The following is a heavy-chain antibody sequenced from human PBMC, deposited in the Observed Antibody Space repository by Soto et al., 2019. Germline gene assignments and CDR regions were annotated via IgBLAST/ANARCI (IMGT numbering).Heavy chain of an antibody. J-gene: IGHJ6*02. CDR1: GYSFTSYW. CDR2: IDPSDSYT. D-gene: IGHD3-10*01. Sequence: EVQLVQSGAEVKKPGESLRISCKGSGYSFTSYWISWVRQMPGKGLEWMGRIDPSDSYTNYSPSFQGHVTISADKSISTAYLQWSSLKASDTAMYYCASRITMVRGVGSLSQDEYGMDVWGQGTTVTVSS. V-gene: IGHV5-10-1*01. CDR3: ASRITMVRGVGSLSQDEYGMDV.